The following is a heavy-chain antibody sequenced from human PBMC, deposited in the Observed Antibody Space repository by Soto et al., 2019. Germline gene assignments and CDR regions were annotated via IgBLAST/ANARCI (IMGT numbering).Heavy chain of an antibody. J-gene: IGHJ2*01. CDR2: IRSRANNYAT. CDR1: GFSFSGSA. CDR3: TTLRGVDGGTGGRYFDL. Sequence: EVQLVESGGGVVQPGESLKLSCAASGFSFSGSAMHWVRQASGKGLEWLGRIRSRANNYATVYAASVRGRFTLSRDDSTSTAQLQMKGLKDAATAMYFWTTLRGVDGGTGGRYFDLWGRGTLVTVSS. V-gene: IGHV3-73*01. D-gene: IGHD1-26*01.